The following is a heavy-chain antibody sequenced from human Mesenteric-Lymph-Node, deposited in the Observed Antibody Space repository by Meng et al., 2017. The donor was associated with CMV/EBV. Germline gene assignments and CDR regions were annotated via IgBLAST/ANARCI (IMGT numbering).Heavy chain of an antibody. CDR1: DYSFTTYG. CDR2: IIPIFGTA. D-gene: IGHD6-6*01. Sequence: SVKVSCKASDYSFTTYGVSWVRQAPGQGLEWMGGIIPIFGTANYAQKFQGRVTITTDESTSTAYMELSSLRSEDTAVYYCARQQYSSSSGYYYYYGMDVWGQGTTVTVSS. CDR3: ARQQYSSSSGYYYYYGMDV. J-gene: IGHJ6*02. V-gene: IGHV1-69*05.